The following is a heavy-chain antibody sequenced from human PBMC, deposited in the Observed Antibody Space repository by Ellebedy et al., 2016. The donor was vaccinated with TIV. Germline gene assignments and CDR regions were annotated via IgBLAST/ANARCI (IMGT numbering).Heavy chain of an antibody. CDR2: IRYDGSNT. CDR3: ASDQGGSGYPYYYYYGMDV. Sequence: PGGSLRLSCAASGFTFSSYGMHWVRQAPGKGLEWVAFIRYDGSNTYYADSVKGRFTISRDNSKNTLYLQMNSLRAEDTAVYYCASDQGGSGYPYYYYYGMDVWGQGTTVTVSS. V-gene: IGHV3-30*02. D-gene: IGHD5-12*01. CDR1: GFTFSSYG. J-gene: IGHJ6*02.